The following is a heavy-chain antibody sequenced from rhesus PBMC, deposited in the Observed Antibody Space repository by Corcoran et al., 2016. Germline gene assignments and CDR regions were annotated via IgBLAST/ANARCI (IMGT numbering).Heavy chain of an antibody. V-gene: IGHV4S11*01. CDR3: AREAVAAGAFDY. J-gene: IGHJ4*01. D-gene: IGHD6-13*01. Sequence: QVQLQESGPGLVKPLETLSLTCAVSGGSIRSNSWSWIRTPPGKGLEWIGYINGSGSSTNYNPSLKSRVTLSVDTSKNQFSLKLSSVTAADTAVYYCAREAVAAGAFDYWGQGVLVTVSS. CDR2: INGSGSST. CDR1: GGSIRSNS.